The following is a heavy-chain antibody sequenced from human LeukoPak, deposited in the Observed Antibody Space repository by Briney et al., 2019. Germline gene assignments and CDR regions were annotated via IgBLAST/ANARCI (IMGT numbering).Heavy chain of an antibody. J-gene: IGHJ1*01. CDR1: GGSIDSYY. CDR3: ARGRYSSSPTGYFQH. D-gene: IGHD6-13*01. CDR2: IFYSAST. Sequence: SETLSLTCIVSGGSIDSYYWTWLRQPPGKGLEWIAYIFYSASTNYNPSLKSRVTISVDTSKNQFSLKLSSVTAADTAVYYCARGRYSSSPTGYFQHWGQGTLVTVSS. V-gene: IGHV4-59*08.